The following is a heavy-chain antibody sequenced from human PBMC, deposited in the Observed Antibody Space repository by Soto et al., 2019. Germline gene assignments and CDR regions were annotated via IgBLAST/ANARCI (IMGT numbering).Heavy chain of an antibody. CDR3: ARSIAVPGADIAY. CDR1: DGSIVGYC. V-gene: IGHV4-4*07. D-gene: IGHD6-19*01. CDR2: IYYTGST. J-gene: IGHJ4*02. Sequence: LTWSVADGSIVGYCGSWIRQPAGKGLEWIGRIYYTGSTNYSPSLRSRVSISVDTSKNEFSLRLSSVTAADTAVYFCARSIAVPGADIAYRGKGTQVPVSS.